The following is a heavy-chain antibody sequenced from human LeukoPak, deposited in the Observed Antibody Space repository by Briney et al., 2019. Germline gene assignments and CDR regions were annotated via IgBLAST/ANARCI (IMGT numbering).Heavy chain of an antibody. V-gene: IGHV3-23*01. CDR1: GFTFSTYT. D-gene: IGHD3-3*02. CDR2: ISGSGGNT. Sequence: GGSLRLSCAASGFTFSTYTMRWVRQAPGKGLEWVSAISGSGGNTYYADSVKGRFTISRDNSRNTLYLQMDSLRADDTAVYYCAKAAFSRTSYFDYWGQGTLVTASS. J-gene: IGHJ4*02. CDR3: AKAAFSRTSYFDY.